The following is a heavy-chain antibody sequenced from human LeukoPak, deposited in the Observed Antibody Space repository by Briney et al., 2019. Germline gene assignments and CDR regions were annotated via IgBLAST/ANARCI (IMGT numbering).Heavy chain of an antibody. D-gene: IGHD5-12*01. V-gene: IGHV1-2*06. CDR2: INPNSGGT. CDR3: AREGYSGYGGEKGFDY. CDR1: GYTFTGYY. J-gene: IGHJ4*02. Sequence: ASVKVSCEASGYTFTGYYMHWVRQAPGQGLEWMGRINPNSGGTNYAQKFQGRVTMTRDTSISTAYMELSRLRSDDTAVYYCAREGYSGYGGEKGFDYWGQGTLVTVSS.